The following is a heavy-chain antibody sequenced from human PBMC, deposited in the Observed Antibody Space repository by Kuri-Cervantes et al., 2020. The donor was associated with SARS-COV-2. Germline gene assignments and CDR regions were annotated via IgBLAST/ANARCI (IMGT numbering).Heavy chain of an antibody. CDR3: TTDLPNPTYPRYYYYYYGMDV. CDR1: GFTFSNAG. J-gene: IGHJ6*02. D-gene: IGHD2-2*02. Sequence: GGSLRLSCAASGFTFSNAGMSWVRQAPGKGLEWVGRIKSKTDGGTTDYAAPVKGRFTISRDDSKNTLYPQMNSLKTEDTAVYYCTTDLPNPTYPRYYYYYYGMDVWGQGTTVTVSS. CDR2: IKSKTDGGTT. V-gene: IGHV3-15*01.